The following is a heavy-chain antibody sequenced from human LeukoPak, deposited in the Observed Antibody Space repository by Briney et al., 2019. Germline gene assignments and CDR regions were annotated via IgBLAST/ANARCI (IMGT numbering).Heavy chain of an antibody. CDR2: ISGSGGST. V-gene: IGHV3-23*01. Sequence: GGSLRLSCAPSGFTFSSYAMSWVRQAPGEGREWVSAISGSGGSTYYADSVKGRFTISRDNSKNTLYLQMNSLRAEDTAVYYCAKVDGYDFWSGYYTVDYWGQGTLVTVSS. D-gene: IGHD3-3*01. CDR1: GFTFSSYA. J-gene: IGHJ4*02. CDR3: AKVDGYDFWSGYYTVDY.